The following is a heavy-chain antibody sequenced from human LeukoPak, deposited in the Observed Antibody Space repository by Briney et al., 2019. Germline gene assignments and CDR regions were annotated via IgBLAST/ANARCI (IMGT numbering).Heavy chain of an antibody. CDR1: GSSISSYY. D-gene: IGHD2-21*01. J-gene: IGHJ5*02. Sequence: PSETLSLTCTVSGSSISSYYWSWIRQPPGKGLEWIGYIYYSGSTNYNPSLKSRVTISVDTSKNQFSLKLSSVTAADTAVYYCARDSYSNRPPHIVFDPWGQGTLVTVSS. CDR3: ARDSYSNRPPHIVFDP. V-gene: IGHV4-59*01. CDR2: IYYSGST.